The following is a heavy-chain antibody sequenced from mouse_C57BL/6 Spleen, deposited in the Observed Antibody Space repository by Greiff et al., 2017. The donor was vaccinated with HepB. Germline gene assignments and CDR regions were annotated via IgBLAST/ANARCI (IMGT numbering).Heavy chain of an antibody. D-gene: IGHD4-1*01. V-gene: IGHV1-80*01. Sequence: VQLQQSGAELVKPGASVKISCKASGYAFSSYWMNWVKQRPGKGLEWIGQIYPGDGDTNYNGKFKGKATLTADKSSSTAYMQLSSLTSEDSAVYFCARGGTGVYFDYWGQGTTLTVSS. J-gene: IGHJ2*01. CDR3: ARGGTGVYFDY. CDR1: GYAFSSYW. CDR2: IYPGDGDT.